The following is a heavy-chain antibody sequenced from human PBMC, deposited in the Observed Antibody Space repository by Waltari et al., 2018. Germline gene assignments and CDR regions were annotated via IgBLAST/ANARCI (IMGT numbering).Heavy chain of an antibody. Sequence: EVQLVESGGVVVQPGGSLRLSCAASGFTFDDYVMPWVRPAPGKGLEWVSLISWDGGSTYYADSVKGRFTISRDNSKNSLYLQMNSLRAEDTALYYCAKDIGIAVASYFDYWGQGTLVTVSS. CDR2: ISWDGGST. CDR3: AKDIGIAVASYFDY. CDR1: GFTFDDYV. J-gene: IGHJ4*02. V-gene: IGHV3-43D*04. D-gene: IGHD6-19*01.